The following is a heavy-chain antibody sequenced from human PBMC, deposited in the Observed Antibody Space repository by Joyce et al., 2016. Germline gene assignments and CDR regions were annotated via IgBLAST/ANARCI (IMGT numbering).Heavy chain of an antibody. V-gene: IGHV4-61*08. Sequence: QVQLQESGPGLVKSSGTLSLTCTVSGGSASRTGDFWSWFRQSPATGLEWIGQISYIGTTNYNSSFKSRVTISIDSSKNQFSLRLNSVTSADTAVYYCARVCCFGRFDPWGQGTLVSVSS. CDR3: ARVCCFGRFDP. D-gene: IGHD3-16*01. CDR1: GGSASRTGDF. CDR2: ISYIGTT. J-gene: IGHJ5*02.